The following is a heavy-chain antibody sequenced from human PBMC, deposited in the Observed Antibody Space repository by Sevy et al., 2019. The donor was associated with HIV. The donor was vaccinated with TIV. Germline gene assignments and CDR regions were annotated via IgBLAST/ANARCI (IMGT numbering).Heavy chain of an antibody. CDR1: GYTFTSYD. V-gene: IGHV1-8*01. CDR2: MSPNTGAT. Sequence: ASVKVSCEAFGYTFTSYDINWVRQAPGQGLEWMGWMSPNTGATGFAQKFQGRVTLTRNKSITTAYMELSSLTYEDTAVYYCARGGNGDFWSYEYYYYGMDVWVQGTTVTVSS. D-gene: IGHD3-3*01. CDR3: ARGGNGDFWSYEYYYYGMDV. J-gene: IGHJ6*02.